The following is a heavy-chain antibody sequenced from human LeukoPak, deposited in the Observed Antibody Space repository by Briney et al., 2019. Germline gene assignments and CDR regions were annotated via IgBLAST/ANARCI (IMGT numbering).Heavy chain of an antibody. V-gene: IGHV7-4-1*02. CDR3: ARGNLLLAYCGGDCYSFDY. Sequence: GASVKVSCKASGYTFTSYAMNWVRQAPGQGLEWMGWINTNTGNPTYAQGFTGRFVFSLDTSASTAYLQISSLKAEDTAVYYCARGNLLLAYCGGDCYSFDYWGQGTLVTVSS. J-gene: IGHJ4*02. D-gene: IGHD2-21*02. CDR2: INTNTGNP. CDR1: GYTFTSYA.